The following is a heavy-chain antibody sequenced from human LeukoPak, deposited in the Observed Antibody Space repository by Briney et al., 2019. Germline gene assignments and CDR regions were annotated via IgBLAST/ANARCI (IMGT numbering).Heavy chain of an antibody. Sequence: PGKSLRLSCTSSGFTFRSYSMHWVRQAPGKGLEYVSAISRNGGDTYYANSVEGRFTISRDNSKNTLYLQMGSLREEDMAVYFCARVGGNDAFDIWGQGTVVTVSS. CDR2: ISRNGGDT. J-gene: IGHJ3*02. CDR1: GFTFRSYS. V-gene: IGHV3-64*01. CDR3: ARVGGNDAFDI.